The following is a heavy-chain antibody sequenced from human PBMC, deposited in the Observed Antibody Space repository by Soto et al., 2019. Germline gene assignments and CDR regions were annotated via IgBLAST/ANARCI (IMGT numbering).Heavy chain of an antibody. CDR1: GFTFSSYA. D-gene: IGHD3-10*01. V-gene: IGHV3-23*01. CDR2: ISGGAANT. J-gene: IGHJ4*02. CDR3: AKVNSVAFVRGIIPHY. Sequence: EVQLLESGGGLVQPGGSLRLSCVASGFTFSSYAMYWVRQAPGKGLEWVSDISGGAANTFYADSVKGRFTISRDNSKNTLYLQMNSLRAEDTAVYYCAKVNSVAFVRGIIPHYWGQGTLVTVSS.